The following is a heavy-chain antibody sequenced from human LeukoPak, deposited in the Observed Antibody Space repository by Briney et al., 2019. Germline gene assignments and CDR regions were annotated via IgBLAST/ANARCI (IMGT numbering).Heavy chain of an antibody. J-gene: IGHJ2*01. D-gene: IGHD6-13*01. Sequence: GGSLRLSCAASGFTFSSYSMNWVRQAPGKGLEWVSSISSSSSYMHSADSVKGRFTISRDNAKNSLYLQMNSLRAGDTAVYYCARAAYSSTWYSRYFDLWGRGTLVTVSS. CDR3: ARAAYSSTWYSRYFDL. CDR1: GFTFSSYS. V-gene: IGHV3-21*01. CDR2: ISSSSSYM.